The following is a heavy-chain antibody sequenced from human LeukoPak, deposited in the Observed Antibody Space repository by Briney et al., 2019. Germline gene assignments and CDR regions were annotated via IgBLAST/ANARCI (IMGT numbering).Heavy chain of an antibody. Sequence: GGSLRLSCAASGFTFSSYWMHWVRQAPGKGLVWVSRITSDGSSTTYADSVKGRFTISRDNAKNTVYLQMNSLRAEDTAVYYCARTGEYYFDYWGQGTLVTVSS. CDR2: ITSDGSST. V-gene: IGHV3-74*01. J-gene: IGHJ4*02. CDR3: ARTGEYYFDY. D-gene: IGHD1-26*01. CDR1: GFTFSSYW.